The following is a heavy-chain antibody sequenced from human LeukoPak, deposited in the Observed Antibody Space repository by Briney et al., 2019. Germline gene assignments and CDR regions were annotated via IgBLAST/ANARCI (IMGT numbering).Heavy chain of an antibody. D-gene: IGHD2-2*02. CDR1: GFTFSSYA. J-gene: IGHJ4*02. V-gene: IGHV3-23*01. Sequence: GGSLRLSCAASGFTFSSYAMSWVPQAPGKGLEWVSAVSGSGGSTYYVDSVNGRFTISRDNSKDTLYLQMNSLRAEDTAVYYCARADRYCSSTSCYIPHYFDYWGQGTLVAVSS. CDR2: VSGSGGST. CDR3: ARADRYCSSTSCYIPHYFDY.